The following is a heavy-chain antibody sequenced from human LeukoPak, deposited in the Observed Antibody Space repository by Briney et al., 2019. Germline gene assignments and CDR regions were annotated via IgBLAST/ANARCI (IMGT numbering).Heavy chain of an antibody. CDR2: IWNDGSKT. V-gene: IGHV3-33*01. CDR3: ARGPWLVSDITSFDY. J-gene: IGHJ4*02. Sequence: GGSLRLSCITSGFAFSTYGMHWVRQAPGKGLEWVALIWNDGSKTYHAESVKDRFTISRDNSQNTLYLQMNSLRHEDTAVYYCARGPWLVSDITSFDYWGQGTLVAVSS. D-gene: IGHD5-18*01. CDR1: GFAFSTYG.